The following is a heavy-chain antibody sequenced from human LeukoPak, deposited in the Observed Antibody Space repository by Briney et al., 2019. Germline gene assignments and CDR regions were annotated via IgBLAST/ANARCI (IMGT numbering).Heavy chain of an antibody. CDR2: SRNKAKSYTT. V-gene: IGHV3-72*01. Sequence: PGGSLRLSCAVSGFTFNDHFLDWVRQAPGKGLEWVGRSRNKAKSYTTEYAASVKGRFTISRDDSKNSLYLQMNSLETEDTAVYYCVRVGSVSGSDYLDYWGQGTLVTVSS. CDR3: VRVGSVSGSDYLDY. J-gene: IGHJ4*02. D-gene: IGHD6-19*01. CDR1: GFTFNDHF.